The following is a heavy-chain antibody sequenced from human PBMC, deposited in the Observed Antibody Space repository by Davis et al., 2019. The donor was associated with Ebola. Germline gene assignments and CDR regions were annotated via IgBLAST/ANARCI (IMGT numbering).Heavy chain of an antibody. CDR3: AGDILP. D-gene: IGHD3-9*01. V-gene: IGHV4-59*08. CDR2: IYYSGST. Sequence: MPSETLSLTCTVSGGSISSYYWSWIRQPPGKGLEWIGYIYYSGSTNYNPSLKSRVTISVDTSKNQFSLKLSSVTAAETAVYYCAGDILPWGQGTLVTVSS. CDR1: GGSISSYY. J-gene: IGHJ5*02.